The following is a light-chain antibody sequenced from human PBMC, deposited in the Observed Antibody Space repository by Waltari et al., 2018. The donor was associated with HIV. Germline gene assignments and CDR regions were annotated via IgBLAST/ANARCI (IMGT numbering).Light chain of an antibody. CDR3: SSYAGSGNYVL. Sequence: QSALTQPPSASGSPGQSVTISCTGTSSDVGGHNYVSWYQQHPGKAPKLIIYEVTQRPSGVPGRFSGSRSGNTASLTVSGLQPEDEAHYHCSSYAGSGNYVLFGGGTKLTVL. V-gene: IGLV2-8*01. J-gene: IGLJ2*01. CDR2: EVT. CDR1: SSDVGGHNY.